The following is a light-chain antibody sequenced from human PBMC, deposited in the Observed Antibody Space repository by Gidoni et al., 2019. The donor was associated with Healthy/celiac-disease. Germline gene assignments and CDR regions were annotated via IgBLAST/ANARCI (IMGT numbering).Light chain of an antibody. J-gene: IGKJ3*01. CDR1: QSVSSSY. V-gene: IGKV3-20*01. CDR3: QQYGSSPFT. CDR2: GAS. Sequence: IVLTQSPGTLSSSPGERDTLSCSASQSVSSSYLAWYQQKPGQAPRLLISGASSRATGIPARFSGSGSGTDFTLTISRLEPEDFAVYYCQQYGSSPFTFGPGTKVDIK.